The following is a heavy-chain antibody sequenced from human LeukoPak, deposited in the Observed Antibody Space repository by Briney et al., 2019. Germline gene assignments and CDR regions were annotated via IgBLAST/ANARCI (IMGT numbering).Heavy chain of an antibody. V-gene: IGHV3-15*01. CDR3: RTGMAMDY. Sequence: GGSLRLSCAASGFTFSDTWMSWVRQAPGKGLEWVGRVKRKTDGGTTDYAAPVKGRFTISRDDSKNTLYLQMSSLKTEDTAVYYCRTGMAMDYWGQGTLVTVSS. CDR2: VKRKTDGGTT. J-gene: IGHJ4*02. D-gene: IGHD6-13*01. CDR1: GFTFSDTW.